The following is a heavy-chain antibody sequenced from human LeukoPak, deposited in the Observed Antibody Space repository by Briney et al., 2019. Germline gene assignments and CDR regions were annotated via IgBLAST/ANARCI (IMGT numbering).Heavy chain of an antibody. V-gene: IGHV1-2*06. D-gene: IGHD3-16*02. J-gene: IGHJ4*02. CDR1: GYTFTGYY. CDR3: ARDMYYDYVWGSYRPDY. Sequence: ASVKVSCKASGYTFTGYYMHWVRQAPGQGLEWMGRINPNSGGTNYAQKFQGRVTMTRDTSISTAYMELSRLRYDDTAVYYCARDMYYDYVWGSYRPDYWGQGTLVTVSS. CDR2: INPNSGGT.